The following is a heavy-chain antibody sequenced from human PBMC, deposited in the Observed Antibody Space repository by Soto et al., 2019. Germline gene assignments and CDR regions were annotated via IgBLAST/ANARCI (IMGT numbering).Heavy chain of an antibody. Sequence: GVSLRLSCAASGFTVSSNYMSWVRQAPGKGLEWVSVIYSGGSTYYADSVKGRFTISRDNSKNTLDLQMNSLRAEDTAVYYCARVCQYDILTDQDVFAFCGQGTTVTVSS. D-gene: IGHD3-9*01. CDR3: ARVCQYDILTDQDVFAF. V-gene: IGHV3-53*01. J-gene: IGHJ3*01. CDR1: GFTVSSNY. CDR2: IYSGGST.